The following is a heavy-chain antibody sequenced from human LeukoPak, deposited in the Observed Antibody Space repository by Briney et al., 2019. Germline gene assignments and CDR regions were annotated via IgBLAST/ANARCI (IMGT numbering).Heavy chain of an antibody. Sequence: SETLSLTCTVSGYSISSNYYWGWIRQPPGEGLEWIGSIYHSGSTYYNPSLRSRLTISADTSKNQFSLKLSSVTAADTAVYFCARDAYYDFWSGYSRGADYWGQGTLVTVSS. CDR3: ARDAYYDFWSGYSRGADY. CDR1: GYSISSNYY. CDR2: IYHSGST. V-gene: IGHV4-38-2*02. D-gene: IGHD3-3*01. J-gene: IGHJ4*02.